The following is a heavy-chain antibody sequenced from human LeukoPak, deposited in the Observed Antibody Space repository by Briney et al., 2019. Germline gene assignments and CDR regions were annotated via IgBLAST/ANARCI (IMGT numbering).Heavy chain of an antibody. V-gene: IGHV3-30*04. D-gene: IGHD3-10*01. CDR2: ISYDGSNE. CDR1: GFTFSSYV. J-gene: IGHJ4*02. CDR3: TRRIEADGSGSFPLATFDY. Sequence: PGGSLRLSCAASGFTFSSYVMHWVRQAPGKGLEWVAIISYDGSNEYYADSVKGRFTISRDNSKNTLYLQMNSLRAADTAVYYCTRRIEADGSGSFPLATFDYWGQGTLVTVSS.